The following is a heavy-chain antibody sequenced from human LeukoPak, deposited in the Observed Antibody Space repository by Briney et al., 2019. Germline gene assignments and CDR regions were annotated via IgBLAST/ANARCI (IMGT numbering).Heavy chain of an antibody. V-gene: IGHV1-18*04. Sequence: GASVKVSCKASGYTFTSYGISWVRQAPGQGLEWMGWISAYNGNTNYAQKLQGRVSMTTDTSTSTAYMELRSLRSDDTAVYYCARGDCSGGSCYFGYWGQGTLVTVSS. J-gene: IGHJ4*02. D-gene: IGHD2-15*01. CDR1: GYTFTSYG. CDR2: ISAYNGNT. CDR3: ARGDCSGGSCYFGY.